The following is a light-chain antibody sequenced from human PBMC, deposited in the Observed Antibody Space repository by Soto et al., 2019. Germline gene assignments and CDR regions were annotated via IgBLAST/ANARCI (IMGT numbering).Light chain of an antibody. V-gene: IGKV3-11*01. CDR1: QSVSSY. CDR2: DAS. Sequence: EIVLTQSPATLSLSPGERATLSCRTSQSVSSYFAWSQQKPGRAPRLLIYDASNRATGIPARFIGSGYGTDFTLTISSLEPEDFAVYYCQQRSNWPITFGQGTRLEIK. J-gene: IGKJ5*01. CDR3: QQRSNWPIT.